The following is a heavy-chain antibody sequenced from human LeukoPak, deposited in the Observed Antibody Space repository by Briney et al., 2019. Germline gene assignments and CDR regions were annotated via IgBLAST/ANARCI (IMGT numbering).Heavy chain of an antibody. CDR2: ISYDGNSK. CDR1: GFTLSSHG. V-gene: IGHV3-30*18. Sequence: PGGSLRLSCAVSGFTLSSHGMHWVRQAPGKGLEWVAMISYDGNSKYYGDSVKGRFTISRDNSKNTLYLQMDSLRTEDTAVYYCAKDWGSSGWYNYFDPWGQGTLVTVSS. D-gene: IGHD6-19*01. J-gene: IGHJ5*02. CDR3: AKDWGSSGWYNYFDP.